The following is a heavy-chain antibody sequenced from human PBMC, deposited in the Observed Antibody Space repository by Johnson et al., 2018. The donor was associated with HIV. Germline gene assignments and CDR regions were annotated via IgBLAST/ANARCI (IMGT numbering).Heavy chain of an antibody. V-gene: IGHV3-9*01. J-gene: IGHJ3*02. Sequence: VQLVESGGGLVQPGRSLRLSCAASGFSFDDYAMHWVRQPPGKGLEWVSGISWNSGSIGYADSVQGRFTISRDNAKNTLYLQMNSLRAEDTALYYCAKEQGWAIRTYYYDSSAPSGAFDIWGQGTMVTVSS. CDR3: AKEQGWAIRTYYYDSSAPSGAFDI. CDR1: GFSFDDYA. D-gene: IGHD3-22*01. CDR2: ISWNSGSI.